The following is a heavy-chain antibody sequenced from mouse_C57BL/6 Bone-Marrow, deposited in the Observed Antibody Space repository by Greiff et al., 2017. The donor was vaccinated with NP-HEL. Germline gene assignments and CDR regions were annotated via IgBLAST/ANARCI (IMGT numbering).Heavy chain of an antibody. D-gene: IGHD1-1*01. Sequence: QVQLQQPGAELVKPGASVKMSCKASGYTFTSYWITWVKQRPGQGLEWIGDIYPGSGSTNYNEKFKSKATLTVDTSSSTAYMQLSSLTSEDSAVYYCARPWDYGSSRDYWGQGTTLTVSS. CDR3: ARPWDYGSSRDY. CDR1: GYTFTSYW. V-gene: IGHV1-55*01. CDR2: IYPGSGST. J-gene: IGHJ2*01.